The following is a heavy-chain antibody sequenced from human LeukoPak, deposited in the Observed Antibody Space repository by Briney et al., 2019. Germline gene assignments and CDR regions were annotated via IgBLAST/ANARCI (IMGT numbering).Heavy chain of an antibody. CDR3: ARHKLLWFGELKSENWFDP. D-gene: IGHD3-10*01. CDR1: GYSISSGYY. V-gene: IGHV4-4*07. Sequence: SETLSLTCSVSGYSISSGYYWDWIRQPAGKGLEWIGRIYTSGSTNYNPSLKSRVTMSVDTSKNQFSLKLSSVTAADTAVYYCARHKLLWFGELKSENWFDPWGQGTLVTVSS. J-gene: IGHJ5*02. CDR2: IYTSGST.